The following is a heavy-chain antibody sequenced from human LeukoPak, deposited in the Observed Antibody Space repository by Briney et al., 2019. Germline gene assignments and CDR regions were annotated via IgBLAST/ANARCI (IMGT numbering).Heavy chain of an antibody. J-gene: IGHJ6*03. CDR2: ISSSSSTI. V-gene: IGHV3-48*02. Sequence: GGSLRLSCAASGFTFSSYAMSWVRQAPGKGLEWVSYISSSSSTIYYADSVKGRFTISRDNAKNSLYLQMNSLRDEDTAVYYCARDPLGPYYMDVWGKGTTVTVSS. CDR3: ARDPLGPYYMDV. CDR1: GFTFSSYA.